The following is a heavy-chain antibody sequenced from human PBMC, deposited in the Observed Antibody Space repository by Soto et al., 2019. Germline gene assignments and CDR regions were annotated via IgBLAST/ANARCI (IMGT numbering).Heavy chain of an antibody. CDR3: ARVPLRFLEWLSPPINYYYGMDV. D-gene: IGHD3-3*01. CDR1: GFTFSSYT. Sequence: GSLRLSCAASGFTFSSYTMNWVRQAPGKGLEWVSYISSSSSTTYYADSMKGRITISRDNAKNSKYQKMNSLRDEDTSVYYCARVPLRFLEWLSPPINYYYGMDVWGQGTTVTAP. V-gene: IGHV3-48*02. J-gene: IGHJ6*02. CDR2: ISSSSSTT.